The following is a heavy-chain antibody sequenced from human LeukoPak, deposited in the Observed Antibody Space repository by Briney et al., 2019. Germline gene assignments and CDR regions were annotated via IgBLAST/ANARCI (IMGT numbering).Heavy chain of an antibody. D-gene: IGHD5-18*01. J-gene: IGHJ4*02. CDR1: GFRFTNHW. CDR3: ARIGYSSSSFDY. Sequence: GSLRLSCAASGFRFTNHWMSWVRQAPGKGLEWVANIKQDGSEIDYSDPMKGRFTISRDNTRNSVYLQVDSLRAEDTGVYYCARIGYSSSSFDYWGQGTLVTVSS. V-gene: IGHV3-7*01. CDR2: IKQDGSEI.